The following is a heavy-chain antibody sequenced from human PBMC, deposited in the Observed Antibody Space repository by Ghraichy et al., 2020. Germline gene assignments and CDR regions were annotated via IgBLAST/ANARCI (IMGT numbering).Heavy chain of an antibody. CDR2: ISGSGGST. J-gene: IGHJ4*02. D-gene: IGHD3-22*01. CDR3: AKGDTSGSIFRY. V-gene: IGHV3-23*01. CDR1: GFTFSTYA. Sequence: GESLRLSCAASGFTFSTYAMGWVRQAPGKGLEWVSTISGSGGSTYYADSVKGRFTISRDNSKNTLCLQMSSLRAEDTAVYYCAKGDTSGSIFRYWGQGTLVTVSS.